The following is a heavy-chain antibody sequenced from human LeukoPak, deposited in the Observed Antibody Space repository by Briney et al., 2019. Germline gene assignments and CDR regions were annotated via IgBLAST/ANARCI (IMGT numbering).Heavy chain of an antibody. CDR2: ISSDGSDR. J-gene: IGHJ4*02. D-gene: IGHD2-21*02. V-gene: IGHV3-30*03. CDR3: ARPFVVTTAKFDC. Sequence: QPGGSLRLSCAASGFAFSNHWMTWVRQAPGKGLEWVALISSDGSDRYYTDSVKGRFTISRDNSKNTLYLQMNSLRTEDTAVYYCARPFVVTTAKFDCWGQGALVTVSS. CDR1: GFAFSNHW.